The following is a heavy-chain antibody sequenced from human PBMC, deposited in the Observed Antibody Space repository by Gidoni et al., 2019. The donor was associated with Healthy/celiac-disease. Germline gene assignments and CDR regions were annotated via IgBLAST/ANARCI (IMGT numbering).Heavy chain of an antibody. CDR3: VRDSSYSYGYGFDY. Sequence: EVQLVESGGGVVRPGGSLRLSWAASGFTFDDYGMTWVRQAPGKGLEWVSGINWNGGSTGYADSVKGRFTISRDNAKNSLYLQMNSLRAEDTALYYCVRDSSYSYGYGFDYWGQGTLVTVSS. CDR2: INWNGGST. J-gene: IGHJ4*02. V-gene: IGHV3-20*04. D-gene: IGHD5-18*01. CDR1: GFTFDDYG.